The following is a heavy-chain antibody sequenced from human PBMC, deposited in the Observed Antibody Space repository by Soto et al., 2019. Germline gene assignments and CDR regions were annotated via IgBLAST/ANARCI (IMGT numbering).Heavy chain of an antibody. CDR1: GGSISSGGYS. V-gene: IGHV4-30-2*01. CDR3: ARVPGP. D-gene: IGHD3-10*01. J-gene: IGHJ5*02. CDR2: IYHSGST. Sequence: QQQRQESGSGLVKPSQTLSLTCAVSGGSISSGGYSWSWIRQPPGKGLEWIGYIYHSGSTYYNPSLKSRVTISVDRSKNQFSLKLSSVTAADTAVYYCARVPGPWGQGTLVNVSS.